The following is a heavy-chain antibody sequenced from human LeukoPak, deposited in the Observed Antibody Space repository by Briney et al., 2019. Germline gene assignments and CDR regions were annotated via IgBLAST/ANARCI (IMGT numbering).Heavy chain of an antibody. V-gene: IGHV3-7*01. J-gene: IGHJ4*02. CDR2: MRVDGSDK. Sequence: GGSLRLSCVASGFTFGNYWMTWVRQAPGKGLEWLANMRVDGSDKFYRDSVKGRFTISRDNAENSVFLQMNSLRAEDTGMYFCARLYFSGGNHLSGDNHYSKFDSWGRGTVVTVSS. CDR3: ARLYFSGGNHLSGDNHYSKFDS. CDR1: GFTFGNYW. D-gene: IGHD2-15*01.